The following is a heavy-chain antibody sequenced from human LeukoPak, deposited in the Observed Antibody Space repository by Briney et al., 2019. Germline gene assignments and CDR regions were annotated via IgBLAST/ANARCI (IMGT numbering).Heavy chain of an antibody. V-gene: IGHV6-1*01. D-gene: IGHD2-8*02. CDR2: TYYRSKWYS. J-gene: IGHJ4*02. CDR1: GDSVSSTDAA. Sequence: SQTLSLTSAISGDSVSSTDAAWNWIRQSPSRGLEWLGRTYYRSKWYSDYAVSVKGRITINPDTSKNQFSLQLNSVTPEDSAVYYCARSTGWLNGHWGQGTLVTVSS. CDR3: ARSTGWLNGH.